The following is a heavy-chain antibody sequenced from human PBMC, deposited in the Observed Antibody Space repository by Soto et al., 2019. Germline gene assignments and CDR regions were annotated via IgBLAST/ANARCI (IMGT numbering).Heavy chain of an antibody. CDR3: SKEGVNWNYVFDY. CDR2: ISYDGSNK. V-gene: IGHV3-30*18. Sequence: PGGSLRLSCAASGFTFSIYGMHWVRQAPGKGLEWVAVISYDGSNKYYADSVKGRFTISRDNSKNTLYLQMNSLRAEDTAVYYCSKEGVNWNYVFDYWGQGTLVTVSS. CDR1: GFTFSIYG. D-gene: IGHD1-7*01. J-gene: IGHJ4*02.